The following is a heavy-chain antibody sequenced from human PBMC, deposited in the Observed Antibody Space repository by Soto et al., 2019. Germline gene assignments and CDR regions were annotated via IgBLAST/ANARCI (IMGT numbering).Heavy chain of an antibody. CDR2: IMPIFNTA. CDR1: GGTFSSYT. V-gene: IGHV1-69*01. D-gene: IGHD3-16*01. J-gene: IGHJ4*02. Sequence: QGLLVQSGAEVKAPGSSVKVSCKAAGGTFSSYTVSWVRQAPSQGLDYLGGIMPIFNTATYAENFQGRVTITADLSTSTVYLEVHSLRSDDTALYYCTRGVTANYMGGDAFEFWGLGTQVTVS. CDR3: TRGVTANYMGGDAFEF.